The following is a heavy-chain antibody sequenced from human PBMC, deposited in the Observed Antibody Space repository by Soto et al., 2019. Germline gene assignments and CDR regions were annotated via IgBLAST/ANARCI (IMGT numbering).Heavy chain of an antibody. Sequence: PGGSLRLFCAASGFTFNNYAMGWVRQAPGKGLEWVSAITGSGSDTYYLDSVKGRVTISRDNSKNTLFLQVNSLRAEDTAIYYCAKLGSSAWSPHYYFDYWGQGTLVTVSS. CDR2: ITGSGSDT. CDR1: GFTFNNYA. D-gene: IGHD3-10*01. CDR3: AKLGSSAWSPHYYFDY. V-gene: IGHV3-23*01. J-gene: IGHJ4*02.